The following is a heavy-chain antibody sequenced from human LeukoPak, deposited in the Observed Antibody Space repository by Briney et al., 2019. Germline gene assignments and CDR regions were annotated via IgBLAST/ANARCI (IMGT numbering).Heavy chain of an antibody. J-gene: IGHJ4*02. CDR1: GGSISSYY. V-gene: IGHV4-59*08. CDR3: ARHRGIAVDSRVPYYLDY. CDR2: IYYSGST. D-gene: IGHD6-19*01. Sequence: PSETLSLTCTVSGGSISSYYWSWIRQPPGKGLEWIGYIYYSGSTNYNPSLKSRVTISVDTSKNQFSLKLSSVTAADTAVYYCARHRGIAVDSRVPYYLDYWGQGTLVTVSS.